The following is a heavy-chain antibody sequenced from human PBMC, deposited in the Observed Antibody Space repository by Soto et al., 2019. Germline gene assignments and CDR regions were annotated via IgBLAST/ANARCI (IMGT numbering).Heavy chain of an antibody. CDR2: IYYSGST. CDR3: ARSLGYCSSTSCKGRYYYYGMDV. CDR1: GDSISSYY. V-gene: IGHV4-59*01. D-gene: IGHD2-2*01. Sequence: PSETLSLTCTVSGDSISSYYWSWIRQPPGKGLEWIGYIYYSGSTNYNPSLKSRVTISVDTSKNQFSLKLSSVTAADTAVYYCARSLGYCSSTSCKGRYYYYGMDVWGQGTTVTVSS. J-gene: IGHJ6*02.